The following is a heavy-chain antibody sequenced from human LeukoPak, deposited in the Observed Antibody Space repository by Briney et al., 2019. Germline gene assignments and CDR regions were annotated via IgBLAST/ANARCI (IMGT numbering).Heavy chain of an antibody. D-gene: IGHD6-19*01. CDR3: ARGSQWANGVTDF. CDR2: MNPNSGNS. V-gene: IGHV1-8*03. Sequence: ASVKVSCKASGYTFTSYDINWVRQATGQGLEWMGWMNPNSGNSGCAQKFQGRVTITRNTSISTAYMELSSLRSEDTAVYYCARGSQWANGVTDFWGQGTLVTVSS. CDR1: GYTFTSYD. J-gene: IGHJ4*02.